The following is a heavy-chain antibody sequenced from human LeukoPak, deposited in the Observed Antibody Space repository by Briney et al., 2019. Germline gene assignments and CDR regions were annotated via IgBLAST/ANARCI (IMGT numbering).Heavy chain of an antibody. D-gene: IGHD3-10*01. CDR1: GYRFTNYW. Sequence: GESLRISCKGSGYRFTNYWINWVRQMPGKGLEWMGRIDPSDSHTYYSPSFQGHVTISADKSISTAYLQWSSLKASDTAMYYCARQEYYGSGSYSARWFDPWGQGTLVTVSS. V-gene: IGHV5-10-1*01. J-gene: IGHJ5*02. CDR3: ARQEYYGSGSYSARWFDP. CDR2: IDPSDSHT.